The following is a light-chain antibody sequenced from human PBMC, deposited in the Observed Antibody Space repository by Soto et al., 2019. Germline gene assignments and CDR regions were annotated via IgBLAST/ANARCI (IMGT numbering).Light chain of an antibody. Sequence: DIVMTQSPDSLALSLGETATINCKSSQGLLYRSNNENYLAWYQQKPGQAPKLLIYWASTRESGVPERFSGSGSGTDFTLTISSLQPEDFATYYCQQSYSSPLTFGGGTKVDIK. J-gene: IGKJ4*01. CDR3: QQSYSSPLT. CDR1: QGLLYRSNNENY. V-gene: IGKV4-1*01. CDR2: WAS.